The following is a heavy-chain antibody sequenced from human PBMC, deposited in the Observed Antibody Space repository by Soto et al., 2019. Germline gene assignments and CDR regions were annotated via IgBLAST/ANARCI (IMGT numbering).Heavy chain of an antibody. V-gene: IGHV4-39*02. CDR2: ICHTGST. CDR3: TREWQQLGAPFDY. D-gene: IGHD6-13*01. J-gene: IGHJ4*02. Sequence: QLHLQESGPGLVKPSETLSLTCTVSGVSISSSSYCWGWVRQPPGKGLEWIGSICHTGSTYYSPSLKSRVTISVDSSQSQISLKVNSVTAADTAVHYCTREWQQLGAPFDYWGQGTLVTVSS. CDR1: GVSISSSSYC.